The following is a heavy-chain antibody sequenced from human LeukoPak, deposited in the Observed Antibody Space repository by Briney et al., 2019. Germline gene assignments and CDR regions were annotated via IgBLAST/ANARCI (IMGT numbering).Heavy chain of an antibody. CDR2: ISYSGST. D-gene: IGHD2-2*01. CDR3: ARRTSSTLYYYYYMDF. V-gene: IGHV4-59*12. CDR1: GGAISSYY. Sequence: SETLSLTCTVSGGAISSYYWSWIRQPPGKGLEWIGYISYSGSTNYNPSLKSRVTISVDTSKNQFSLKLSSVTAADTAVYYCARRTSSTLYYYYYMDFWAKGTTVTVSS. J-gene: IGHJ6*03.